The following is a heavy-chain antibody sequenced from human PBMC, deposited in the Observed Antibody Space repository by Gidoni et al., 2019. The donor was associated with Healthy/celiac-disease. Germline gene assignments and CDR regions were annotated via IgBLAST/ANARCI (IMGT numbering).Heavy chain of an antibody. CDR2: IYYSGST. CDR3: ARQGYSSSWVDY. V-gene: IGHV4-59*08. D-gene: IGHD6-13*01. Sequence: QVQLQESGPGLVKPSETLSLTCPVSGGSISSYYWSWIRQPPGKGLAWLGYIYYSGSTNYNPSLKSRVTISVDTSKNQFSLKLSSVTAADTAVYYCARQGYSSSWVDYWGQGTLVTVSS. J-gene: IGHJ4*02. CDR1: GGSISSYY.